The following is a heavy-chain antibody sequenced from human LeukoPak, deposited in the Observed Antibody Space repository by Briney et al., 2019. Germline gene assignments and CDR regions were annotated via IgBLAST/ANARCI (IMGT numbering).Heavy chain of an antibody. CDR2: ISGSGDST. CDR1: GFTFSSYV. D-gene: IGHD3-9*01. V-gene: IGHV3-23*01. CDR3: AKVILRYFDWPIPHCFDY. Sequence: GGSLRLSCAASGFTFSSYVLTWVRQATGKGLDWVSTISGSGDSTYYADSVKGRFTISRDNSKNTLYLQMNSLRAEDTAVYYCAKVILRYFDWPIPHCFDYWGQGTLVTVSS. J-gene: IGHJ4*02.